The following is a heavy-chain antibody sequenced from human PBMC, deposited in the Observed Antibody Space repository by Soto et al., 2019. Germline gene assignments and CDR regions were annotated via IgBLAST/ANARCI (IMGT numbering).Heavy chain of an antibody. CDR2: ISGSGGST. CDR1: GFTFSSYA. CDR3: AKDLLLGCSGWPDAFDI. V-gene: IGHV3-23*01. Sequence: EVQLLESGGGLVQPGGSLRLSCAASGFTFSSYAMSWVRQAPGKGLEWVSAISGSGGSTYYADSVKGRFTISRDNSNNTRYMQMNSLRADDTAVYYCAKDLLLGCSGWPDAFDIWGQGTMVTVSS. D-gene: IGHD6-19*01. J-gene: IGHJ3*02.